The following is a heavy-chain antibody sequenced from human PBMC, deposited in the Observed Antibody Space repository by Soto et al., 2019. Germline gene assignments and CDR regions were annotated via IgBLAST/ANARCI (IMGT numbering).Heavy chain of an antibody. J-gene: IGHJ4*02. V-gene: IGHV1-2*02. CDR3: ARSSEWLARRYFDY. Sequence: CKAPGYTFTGYYMHWVRQAPGQGLEWMGWINPNSGGTNYAQKFQGRVTMTRDTSISTAYMELSRLRSDDTAVYYCARSSEWLARRYFDYWGQGTLVTVSS. CDR1: GYTFTGYY. CDR2: INPNSGGT. D-gene: IGHD6-19*01.